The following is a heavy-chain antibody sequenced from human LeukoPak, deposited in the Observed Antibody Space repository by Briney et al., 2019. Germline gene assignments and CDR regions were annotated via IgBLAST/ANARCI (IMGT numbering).Heavy chain of an antibody. CDR3: ARGRDGYNDNWFDP. CDR2: IIPILGIA. V-gene: IGHV1-69*04. D-gene: IGHD5-24*01. Sequence: SVKVSCKASGGTFSSYAISWVRQAPGQGLEWMGRIIPILGIANYAQKFQGRVTITADKSTSTAYKELSSLRSEDTAVYYCARGRDGYNDNWFDPWGQGTLVTVSS. CDR1: GGTFSSYA. J-gene: IGHJ5*02.